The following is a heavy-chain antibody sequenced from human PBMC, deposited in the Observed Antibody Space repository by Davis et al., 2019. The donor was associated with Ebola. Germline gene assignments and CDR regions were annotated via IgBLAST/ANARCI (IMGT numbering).Heavy chain of an antibody. J-gene: IGHJ4*02. CDR1: GFTFSGSA. V-gene: IGHV3-73*01. CDR2: IRSKANSYAT. Sequence: GESLKISCAASGFTFSGSAMHWVRQASGKGLEWVGRIRSKANSYATAYAASVKGRFTISRDDLKNTAYLQMNSLKTEDTAVYYCTSGSGINDYWGQGTLVTVSS. CDR3: TSGSGINDY. D-gene: IGHD3-10*01.